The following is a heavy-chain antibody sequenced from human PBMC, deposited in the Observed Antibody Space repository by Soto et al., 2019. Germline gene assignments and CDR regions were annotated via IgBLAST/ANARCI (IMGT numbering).Heavy chain of an antibody. CDR1: GGSISSGGSS. J-gene: IGHJ4*02. Sequence: SETLSLTCAVSGGSISSGGSSWSWIGQPPGKGLEWIGYIYHSGSTYYNPSLKSRVTISVDRSKNQFSLKLSSVTAADTAVYYCARDNAAMGNFDYWGQGTLVTVSS. CDR3: ARDNAAMGNFDY. V-gene: IGHV4-30-2*01. D-gene: IGHD5-18*01. CDR2: IYHSGST.